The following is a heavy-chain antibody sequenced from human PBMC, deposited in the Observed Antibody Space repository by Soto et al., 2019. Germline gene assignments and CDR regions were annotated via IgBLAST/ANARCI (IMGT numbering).Heavy chain of an antibody. CDR1: GGSISSGDYY. J-gene: IGHJ6*02. Sequence: QVQLQESGPGLVKPSQTLSLTCTVSGGSISSGDYYWSWIRQPPGKGLEWIGYIYYSGSTYYNPSRMSRFTISVDTSKNQFSLKLRSVTAADTAVYSCAIASPVVTDVWGQGTTVTVSS. D-gene: IGHD5-18*01. CDR2: IYYSGST. V-gene: IGHV4-30-4*01. CDR3: AIASPVVTDV.